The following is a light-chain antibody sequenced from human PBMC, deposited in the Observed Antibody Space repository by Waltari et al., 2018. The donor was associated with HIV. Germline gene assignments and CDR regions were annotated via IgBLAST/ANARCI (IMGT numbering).Light chain of an antibody. J-gene: IGKJ2*01. CDR3: QQYGSSPRT. Sequence: EIVWTQSPGTLSLSQGERATLSCRASQSGSSSYLAWYQQKPGQAPRLLIYGASSRATGIPDRFSGSGSGTDFTLTISRLEPEDFAVYYCQQYGSSPRTFGQGTKLEIK. CDR2: GAS. CDR1: QSGSSSY. V-gene: IGKV3-20*01.